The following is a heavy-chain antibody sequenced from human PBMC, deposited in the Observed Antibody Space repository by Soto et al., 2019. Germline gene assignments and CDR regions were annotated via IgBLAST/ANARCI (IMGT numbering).Heavy chain of an antibody. D-gene: IGHD6-13*01. Sequence: GESLKISCKGSGYSFSSYWSGWVRQMPGKGLEWMGIIYPGDSDTRYSPSFQGQVTISADKSISTAYLQWSSLKASDTAMYYCATTEQQLAEDAFDIWGQGTMVTVSS. CDR3: ATTEQQLAEDAFDI. CDR2: IYPGDSDT. V-gene: IGHV5-51*01. J-gene: IGHJ3*02. CDR1: GYSFSSYW.